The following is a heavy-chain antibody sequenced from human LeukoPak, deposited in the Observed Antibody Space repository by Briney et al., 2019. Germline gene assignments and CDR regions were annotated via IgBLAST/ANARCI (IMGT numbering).Heavy chain of an antibody. CDR2: INHSGNT. V-gene: IGHV4-34*01. CDR3: ARKAVGETSNYFDY. CDR1: GGSFIGNY. Sequence: PSETLSLTCAVYGGSFIGNYWTWIRQPPGKGLEWIGEINHSGNTNYNPSLKSRVTISVDTPKNQISLKLNSVTAADTAVYYCARKAVGETSNYFDYWGQGTLVTVSS. D-gene: IGHD1-26*01. J-gene: IGHJ4*02.